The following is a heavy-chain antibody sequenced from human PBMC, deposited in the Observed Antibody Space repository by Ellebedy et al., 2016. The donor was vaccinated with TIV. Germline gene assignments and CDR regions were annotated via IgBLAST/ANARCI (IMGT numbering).Heavy chain of an antibody. D-gene: IGHD5-18*01. CDR3: AREARGYSYGYFNY. Sequence: GESLKISXAASGFTFSSYGMHWVRQAPGKGLEWVAVISYDGSNKYYADSVKGRFTISRDNSKNTLYLQMNSLRAEDTAVYYCAREARGYSYGYFNYWGQGTLVTVSS. V-gene: IGHV3-33*05. J-gene: IGHJ4*02. CDR1: GFTFSSYG. CDR2: ISYDGSNK.